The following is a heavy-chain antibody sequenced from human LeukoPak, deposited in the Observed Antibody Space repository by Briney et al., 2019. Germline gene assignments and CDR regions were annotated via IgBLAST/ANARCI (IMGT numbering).Heavy chain of an antibody. J-gene: IGHJ6*02. CDR2: ISIYNRNT. D-gene: IGHD6-13*01. CDR1: GYTFSDFD. Sequence: ASVKVSCKTSGYTFSDFDISWVRQAPGQGLEWLGWISIYNRNTNYAQKFREGVTITRDMSTSTAYMELSSLRSEDTAVYYCAADSLIELGPHRPESKRYYYYGMDVWGQGTTVTVSS. V-gene: IGHV1-18*01. CDR3: AADSLIELGPHRPESKRYYYYGMDV.